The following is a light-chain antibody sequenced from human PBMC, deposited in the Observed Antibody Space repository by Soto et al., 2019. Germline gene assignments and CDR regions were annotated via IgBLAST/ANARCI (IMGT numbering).Light chain of an antibody. CDR3: QQGFSAPPWT. CDR2: DAT. Sequence: IQMTQSPSSLSASVGDRITITCRSSQSINNYLNWYQQRPGKAPKVIIYDATSLQGGVPSRFSGSGSGTDFALTISSLQPEDFATYYCQQGFSAPPWTFGQGTKVEI. CDR1: QSINNY. J-gene: IGKJ1*01. V-gene: IGKV1-39*01.